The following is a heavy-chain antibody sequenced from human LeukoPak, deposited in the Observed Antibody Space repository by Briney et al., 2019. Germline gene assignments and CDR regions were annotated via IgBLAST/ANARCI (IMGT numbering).Heavy chain of an antibody. CDR3: ARHVLGCSSTSCYASWFDP. CDR2: IYYSGST. CDR1: GGSISSYY. Sequence: SETLSLTCTVSGGSISSYYWSWIRQPPGKGLEWIGYIYYSGSTNYNPSLKSRVTISVDTSKNQFSLKLSSVTAADTAVYYCARHVLGCSSTSCYASWFDPWGQGTLVTVSS. V-gene: IGHV4-59*08. D-gene: IGHD2-2*01. J-gene: IGHJ5*02.